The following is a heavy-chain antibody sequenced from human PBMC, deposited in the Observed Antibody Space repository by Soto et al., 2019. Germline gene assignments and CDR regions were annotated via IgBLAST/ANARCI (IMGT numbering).Heavy chain of an antibody. CDR1: GFTFSDYY. Sequence: QVQLVESGGGLVKPGGSLRLSCAASGFTFSDYYMSCIRQAPGKGLGWVSYISSSGSTIYYADSVKGRFTISRVTAKNSLYLQRNSLRAEDTAVYSCARARYYCMDVWGKGTTVTVSS. V-gene: IGHV3-11*01. CDR3: ARARYYCMDV. J-gene: IGHJ6*03. CDR2: ISSSGSTI. D-gene: IGHD6-6*01.